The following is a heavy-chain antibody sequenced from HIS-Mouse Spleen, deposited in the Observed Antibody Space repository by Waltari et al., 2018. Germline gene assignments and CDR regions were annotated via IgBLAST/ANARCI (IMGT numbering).Heavy chain of an antibody. Sequence: QLQLQESGPGLVKPSETLSLTCPVPGGSIRRSRYHWGWNRQPPGKGLEWIGSIYYSGSTYYNPSLKSRVTISVDTSKNQFSLKLSSVTAADTAVYYCAREIPYSSSWYDWYFDLWGRGTLVTVSS. V-gene: IGHV4-39*07. D-gene: IGHD6-13*01. CDR1: GGSIRRSRYH. CDR3: AREIPYSSSWYDWYFDL. CDR2: IYYSGST. J-gene: IGHJ2*01.